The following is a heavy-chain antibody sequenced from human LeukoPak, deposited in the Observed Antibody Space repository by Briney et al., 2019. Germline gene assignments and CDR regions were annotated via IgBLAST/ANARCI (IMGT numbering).Heavy chain of an antibody. Sequence: GGSLRLSCAASGFTFTNYVIGWVRQAQGKGLEWVSAISENGGAADYADSVRGRFTISRDNSQNTLYQQMNSLRAEDTAVYYCAKRTGVTELHFDHWGQGTLVTVSS. CDR1: GFTFTNYV. CDR2: ISENGGAA. J-gene: IGHJ4*02. CDR3: AKRTGVTELHFDH. D-gene: IGHD1-7*01. V-gene: IGHV3-23*01.